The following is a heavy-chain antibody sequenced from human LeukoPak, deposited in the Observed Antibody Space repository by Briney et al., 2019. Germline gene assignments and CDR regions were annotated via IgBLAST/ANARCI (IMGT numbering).Heavy chain of an antibody. V-gene: IGHV3-21*01. Sequence: GGSLRLSCAASGFTFSSYSMNWVRQAPGKGLEWVSSISSSSSYIYYADSVKGRFTISRDNAKNSLYLQMNSLRAEDTAVYYCARGVWFGELLEGDYFDYWGQGTLVTVSP. CDR2: ISSSSSYI. J-gene: IGHJ4*02. CDR1: GFTFSSYS. CDR3: ARGVWFGELLEGDYFDY. D-gene: IGHD3-10*01.